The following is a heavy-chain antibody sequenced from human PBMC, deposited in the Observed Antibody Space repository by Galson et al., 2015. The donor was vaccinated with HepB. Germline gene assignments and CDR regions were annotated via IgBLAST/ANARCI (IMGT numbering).Heavy chain of an antibody. Sequence: SLRLSCAASGFTFSSYGMHWVRQAPGKGLEWVAVIWYDGSNKYYADSVKGRFTISRDNSKNTLYLQMNSLRAEDTAVYYCARDRYCSGGSCDGGFDYWGQGTLVTVSS. CDR1: GFTFSSYG. D-gene: IGHD2-15*01. V-gene: IGHV3-33*01. J-gene: IGHJ4*02. CDR3: ARDRYCSGGSCDGGFDY. CDR2: IWYDGSNK.